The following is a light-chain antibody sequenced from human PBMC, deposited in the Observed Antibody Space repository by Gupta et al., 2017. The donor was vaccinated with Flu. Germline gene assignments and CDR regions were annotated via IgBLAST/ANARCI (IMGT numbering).Light chain of an antibody. Sequence: RVTSSCSGSSSNIGSNYVYWNQQLPGTAPNLLIYRNNQRPSGVPGRFSGSKSGTSASLAISGLRAEDEADYYCVVWDDSRSGWVFGGGTKLTVL. CDR2: RNN. CDR3: VVWDDSRSGWV. J-gene: IGLJ3*02. CDR1: SSNIGSNY. V-gene: IGLV1-47*01.